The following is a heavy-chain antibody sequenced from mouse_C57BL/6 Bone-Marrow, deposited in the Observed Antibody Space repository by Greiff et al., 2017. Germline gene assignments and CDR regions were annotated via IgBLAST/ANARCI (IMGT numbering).Heavy chain of an antibody. CDR2: IDPSDSYT. V-gene: IGHV1-69*01. Sequence: QVQLQQPGAELVMPGASVKLSCKASGYTFTSYWMHWVKQRPGQGLDWIGEIDPSDSYTNYNKKFKGKSPLTVYKSSSTAYMHLSSLTSEDSAVYYCARDYYYGRYYFDYWGQGTTLTVSS. D-gene: IGHD1-1*01. CDR1: GYTFTSYW. J-gene: IGHJ2*01. CDR3: ARDYYYGRYYFDY.